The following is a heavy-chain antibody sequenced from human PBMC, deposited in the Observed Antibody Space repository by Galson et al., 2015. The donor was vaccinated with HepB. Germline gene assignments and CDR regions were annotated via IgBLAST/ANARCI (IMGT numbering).Heavy chain of an antibody. CDR3: ARSWSFGIAAAGSIDY. CDR2: ISSSSSTI. Sequence: SLRLSCAASGFTFSSYSMNWVRQAPGKGLEWVSYISSSSSTIYYADSVKGRFTISRDNAKNSLYLQMNSLRDEDTAVYYCARSWSFGIAAAGSIDYWGQGTLATVSS. CDR1: GFTFSSYS. J-gene: IGHJ4*02. D-gene: IGHD6-13*01. V-gene: IGHV3-48*02.